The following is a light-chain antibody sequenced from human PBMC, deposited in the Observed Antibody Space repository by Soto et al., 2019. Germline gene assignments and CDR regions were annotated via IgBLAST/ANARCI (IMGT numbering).Light chain of an antibody. CDR2: AAS. CDR1: QSISSY. Sequence: DIQMTQSPSSLSASVGDRVTITCRASQSISSYLSWYQQKPGKAPKLLIYAASNLQTGVPSRFSGSGSGTHFTLTMSSLQPEDFATYYCQQSYSTPLTCGGGTMVEIK. V-gene: IGKV1-39*01. J-gene: IGKJ4*01. CDR3: QQSYSTPLT.